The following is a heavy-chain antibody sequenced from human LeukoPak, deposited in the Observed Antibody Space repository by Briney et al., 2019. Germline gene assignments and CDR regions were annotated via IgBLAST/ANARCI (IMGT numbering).Heavy chain of an antibody. J-gene: IGHJ4*02. CDR1: GYTFTSYG. CDR2: ISAYNGNT. D-gene: IGHD3-22*01. Sequence: GASVKVSCKASGYTFTSYGISWVRQAPGQGLEWMGWISAYNGNTNYAQKLQGRVTMTTDTSTSTAYMELRSLRSDGTAVYYCARDFVYDSSGYPLRPFDYWGQGTLVTVSS. V-gene: IGHV1-18*01. CDR3: ARDFVYDSSGYPLRPFDY.